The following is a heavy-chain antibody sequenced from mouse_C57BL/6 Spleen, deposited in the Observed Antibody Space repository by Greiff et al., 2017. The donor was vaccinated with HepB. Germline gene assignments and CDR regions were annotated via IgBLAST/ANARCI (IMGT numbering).Heavy chain of an antibody. CDR3: ARDRMVNWYFDV. CDR2: ISDGGSYT. Sequence: EVKLVESGGGLVKPGGSLKLSCAASGFTFSSYAMSWVRQTPEKRLEWVATISDGGSYTYYPDNVKGRFTISRDNAKNNLYLQMSHLKSEDTAMYYCARDRMVNWYFDVWGTGTTVTVSS. J-gene: IGHJ1*03. CDR1: GFTFSSYA. V-gene: IGHV5-4*01. D-gene: IGHD2-2*01.